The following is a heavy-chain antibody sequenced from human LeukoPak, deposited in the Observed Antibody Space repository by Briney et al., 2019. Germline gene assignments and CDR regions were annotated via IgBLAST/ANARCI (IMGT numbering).Heavy chain of an antibody. CDR3: TSNDGGGYQWGDFFDF. J-gene: IGHJ4*02. V-gene: IGHV1-69*04. CDR1: GGTSNSHA. D-gene: IGHD3-22*01. Sequence: EPSVKVSCKASGGTSNSHAISWVRQAPGQGLEWMGRIIPDLGTTNRAQNFQDRVTLTADKSTNTAYMELTSLTSDDTAVYCATSNDGGGYQWGDFFDFWARESWSPSPQ. CDR2: IIPDLGTT.